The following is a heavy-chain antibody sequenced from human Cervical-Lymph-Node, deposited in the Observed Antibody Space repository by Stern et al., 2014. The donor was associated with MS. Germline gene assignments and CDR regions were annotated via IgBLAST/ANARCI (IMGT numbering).Heavy chain of an antibody. J-gene: IGHJ6*02. CDR2: MNPNNDNT. CDR3: VRGGLSYGYGLDA. D-gene: IGHD3-16*01. Sequence: VQLVQSGSQVRKPGASVKVSCQASGYTFINYDIFWVRQATGQGLEWMGWMNPNNDNTCHAQKFQGRVTMTRNTSISTAYMELSGLRSDDTAVYYCVRGGLSYGYGLDAWGQGTAVIVSS. V-gene: IGHV1-8*01. CDR1: GYTFINYD.